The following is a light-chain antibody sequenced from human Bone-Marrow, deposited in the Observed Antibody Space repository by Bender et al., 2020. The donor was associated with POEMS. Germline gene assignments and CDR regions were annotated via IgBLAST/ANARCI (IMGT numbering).Light chain of an antibody. CDR1: SGSIARNY. V-gene: IGLV6-57*02. CDR2: EDY. CDR3: LSYDGTTWV. Sequence: NFMLTQPHSVSESPGKTVTISCTGSSGSIARNYVQWYQQRPGSAPTTVIYEDYQRPSGVPDRFSGSVDSSSNSASLTISGLKTEDEADYYCLSYDGTTWVFGGGTKLTVL. J-gene: IGLJ3*02.